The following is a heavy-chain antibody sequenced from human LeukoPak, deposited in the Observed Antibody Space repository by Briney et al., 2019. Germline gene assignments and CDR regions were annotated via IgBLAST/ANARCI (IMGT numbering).Heavy chain of an antibody. D-gene: IGHD2-2*01. CDR2: IWYDGSNK. Sequence: GGSLRLSCAASGFTFSSYGMHWVRQAPGKGLEWVAVIWYDGSNKYYADSVKGRFTISRDNSKNTLYPQMNSLRAEDTAVYYCARGDIVVVPAALDYWGQGTLVTVSS. CDR1: GFTFSSYG. V-gene: IGHV3-33*01. CDR3: ARGDIVVVPAALDY. J-gene: IGHJ4*02.